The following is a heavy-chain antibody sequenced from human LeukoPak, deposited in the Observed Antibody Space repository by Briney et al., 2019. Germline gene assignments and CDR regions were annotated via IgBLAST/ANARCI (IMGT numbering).Heavy chain of an antibody. V-gene: IGHV3-74*01. Sequence: GGSLRLSCAASGFSFSGHWMHWARHLPGKGLVWVSRISPTGGTTSYADSVKGRFTVSRDNAKNTLYLQVNNLRAEDTAVYYCARGPSSNWSGLDFWGQGTLLTVSS. CDR3: ARGPSSNWSGLDF. J-gene: IGHJ4*02. D-gene: IGHD6-13*01. CDR1: GFSFSGHW. CDR2: ISPTGGTT.